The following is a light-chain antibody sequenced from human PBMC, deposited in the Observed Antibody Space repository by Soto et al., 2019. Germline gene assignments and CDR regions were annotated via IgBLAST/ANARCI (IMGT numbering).Light chain of an antibody. Sequence: EIVVTQSPATLSLSPGERVTLSCRASQSISSYLAWYQQKPGQVPRLLIYDASNRATGIPARFSGSGSGTDFTLTISSLEPEDFAVYYCQQRSTLPLTFGGGTKVEIK. CDR3: QQRSTLPLT. CDR2: DAS. J-gene: IGKJ4*01. V-gene: IGKV3-11*01. CDR1: QSISSY.